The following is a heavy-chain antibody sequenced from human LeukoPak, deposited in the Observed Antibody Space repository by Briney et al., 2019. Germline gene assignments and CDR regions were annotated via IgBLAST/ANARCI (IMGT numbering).Heavy chain of an antibody. CDR2: MNPNSGNT. J-gene: IGHJ4*02. CDR3: ARLKIDGTHFDY. Sequence: ASVKVSCKASGYTFTGYYMHWVRQAPGQGLEWMGWMNPNSGNTGYAQKFQGRVTMTRNTSISTAYMELSSLRAEDTAVYYCARLKIDGTHFDYWGQGTLVTVSS. D-gene: IGHD3-9*01. CDR1: GYTFTGYY. V-gene: IGHV1-8*02.